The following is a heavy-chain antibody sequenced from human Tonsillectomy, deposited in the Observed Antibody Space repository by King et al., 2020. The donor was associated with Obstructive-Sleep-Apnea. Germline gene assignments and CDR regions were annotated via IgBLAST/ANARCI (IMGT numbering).Heavy chain of an antibody. D-gene: IGHD4-17*01. Sequence: VQLVESGGGLVQPGGSLRLSCAASGFTFSSYWRSWVRQAPGKGLEWVANIKQDGSEKYYVDSVKGRFTISRDNDKNSLYLQMNSLRAEDTAVYYCARGPAYGDSNWFDPWGQGTLVTVSS. J-gene: IGHJ5*02. V-gene: IGHV3-7*03. CDR3: ARGPAYGDSNWFDP. CDR2: IKQDGSEK. CDR1: GFTFSSYW.